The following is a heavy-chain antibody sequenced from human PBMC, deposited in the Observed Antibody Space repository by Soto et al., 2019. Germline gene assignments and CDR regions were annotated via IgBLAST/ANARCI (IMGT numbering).Heavy chain of an antibody. CDR1: GYTFTSYA. Sequence: QVQLVQSGAEVKKPGASVKVSCKASGYTFTSYAMHWVRQAPGQRLEWMGWINAGNGNTKYSQKFQGRVTITRDTYASTAYMELSSLRSEDTAVYYCARAPRIIAVAGTLNWFDPWGQGTLVTVSS. V-gene: IGHV1-3*01. CDR3: ARAPRIIAVAGTLNWFDP. CDR2: INAGNGNT. D-gene: IGHD6-19*01. J-gene: IGHJ5*02.